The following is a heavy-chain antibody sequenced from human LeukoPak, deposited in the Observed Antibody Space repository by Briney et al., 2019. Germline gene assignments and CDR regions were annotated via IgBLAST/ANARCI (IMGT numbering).Heavy chain of an antibody. CDR2: ITNSGSHI. Sequence: PGGSLRLSCAVSGFTFSAYTMTWVRQAPGKGLEWVSSITNSGSHIYYSDSVMGRFTISRDNTKSSLYLQMNSLRAEDTAVYYCARGPSGYHNTGGQGTLVTVSS. D-gene: IGHD5-12*01. CDR1: GFTFSAYT. J-gene: IGHJ4*02. CDR3: ARGPSGYHNT. V-gene: IGHV3-21*01.